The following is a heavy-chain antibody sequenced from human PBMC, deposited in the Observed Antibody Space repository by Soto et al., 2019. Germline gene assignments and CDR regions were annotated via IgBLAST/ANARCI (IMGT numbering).Heavy chain of an antibody. V-gene: IGHV3-21*01. CDR2: ISSSSSYI. J-gene: IGHJ6*02. D-gene: IGHD3-3*01. Sequence: GWSLRLSCAASGFTFSSYSMNWVRQAPGKXLEWVSSISSSSSYIYYADSVKGRFTISRDNAKNSLYLQMNSLRAEDTAVYYCARGSRFLEWSGRVSYYYYRMDVWGQGTTVTVSS. CDR3: ARGSRFLEWSGRVSYYYYRMDV. CDR1: GFTFSSYS.